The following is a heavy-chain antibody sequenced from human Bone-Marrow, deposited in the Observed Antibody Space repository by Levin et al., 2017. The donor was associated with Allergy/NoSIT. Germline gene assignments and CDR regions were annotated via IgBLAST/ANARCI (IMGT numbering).Heavy chain of an antibody. CDR1: GIPFIDAW. Sequence: LSLPCAASGIPFIDAWMTWVRHSPGKGLEWVGHIKSRVHGGTADYAAPVKGRFTISRDDSKSTLYLQMNSLKTEDTAIYDCAKDIPFTGGGAIVYWGQGALVTVSS. D-gene: IGHD3-16*02. CDR2: IKSRVHGGTA. J-gene: IGHJ4*02. V-gene: IGHV3-15*05. CDR3: AKDIPFTGGGAIVY.